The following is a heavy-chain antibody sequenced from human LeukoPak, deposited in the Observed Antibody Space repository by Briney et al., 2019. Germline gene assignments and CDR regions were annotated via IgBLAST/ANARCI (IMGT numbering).Heavy chain of an antibody. V-gene: IGHV4-30-4*08. J-gene: IGHJ4*02. D-gene: IGHD5/OR15-5a*01. Sequence: SETLSLTCTVSGGSISSGGYYWSWIRQHPGEGLEWIGYIYYSGSTYYNPSLKSRVAISLDTSKNQFSLKLSSVTAADTAVYYCASRSTTAFHYWGQGTLVTVSS. CDR2: IYYSGST. CDR3: ASRSTTAFHY. CDR1: GGSISSGGYY.